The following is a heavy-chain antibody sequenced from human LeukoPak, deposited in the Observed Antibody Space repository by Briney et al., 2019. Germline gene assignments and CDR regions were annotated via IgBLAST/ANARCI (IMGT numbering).Heavy chain of an antibody. Sequence: GGSLRLSCVASGFTFSSYAMSWVRQAPGKGLEWVSGIIGSGSSTYYADSVRGRFTISRDNSKNTLYLQMNSLRAEDTAVYYCARDRSSGYHRPFDYWGQGTLVTVSS. CDR3: ARDRSSGYHRPFDY. CDR2: IIGSGSST. D-gene: IGHD3-22*01. CDR1: GFTFSSYA. V-gene: IGHV3-23*01. J-gene: IGHJ4*02.